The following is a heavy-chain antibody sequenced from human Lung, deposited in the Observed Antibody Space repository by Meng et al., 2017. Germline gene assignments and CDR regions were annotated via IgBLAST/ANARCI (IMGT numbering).Heavy chain of an antibody. J-gene: IGHJ4*02. CDR2: IWYDGSNK. V-gene: IGHV3-33*01. D-gene: IGHD6-13*01. CDR1: GFTFSSYG. CDR3: ARGRYSSSSAVVDY. Sequence: QVQLVESGGGVVQPGRSLRLSCAASGFTFSSYGMHWVSQAPGKGLEWVAVIWYDGSNKYYADSVKGRFTIPRDNSKNTLYLQMNSLRAEDTAVYYCARGRYSSSSAVVDYWGQGTLVTVSS.